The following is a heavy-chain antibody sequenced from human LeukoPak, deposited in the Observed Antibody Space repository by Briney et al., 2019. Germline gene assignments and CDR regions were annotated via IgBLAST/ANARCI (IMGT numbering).Heavy chain of an antibody. D-gene: IGHD3-10*01. CDR2: IYDSGST. Sequence: SETLSLTCIVSGDSISSYYWGWIRQPPGKGLEWIGSIYDSGSTYYNPSLKSRVTISVDTSKNQFSLKLNSVTAADTAVYYCARHYGPWGQGTLVTVSS. CDR1: GDSISSYY. J-gene: IGHJ5*02. V-gene: IGHV4-39*01. CDR3: ARHYGP.